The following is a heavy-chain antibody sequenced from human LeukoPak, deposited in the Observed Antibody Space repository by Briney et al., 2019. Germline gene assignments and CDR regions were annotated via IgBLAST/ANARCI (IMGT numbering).Heavy chain of an antibody. D-gene: IGHD1-26*01. V-gene: IGHV4-59*02. CDR2: IYYSGST. CDR1: GGSVSSYY. CDR3: ARVRLSGTYLDAFDI. J-gene: IGHJ3*02. Sequence: SETLSLTCTVSGGSVSSYYWSWIRPPPGKGRWWIGYIYYSGSTNYNPSLKSRVTLSVDTSKTQFSLKLNSITTADTAVYYCARVRLSGTYLDAFDIWGQGTMVTVSS.